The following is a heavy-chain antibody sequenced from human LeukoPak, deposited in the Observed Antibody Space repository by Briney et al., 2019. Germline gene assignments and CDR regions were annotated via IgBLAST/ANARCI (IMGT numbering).Heavy chain of an antibody. CDR3: ARAHTFGGVRAVDY. D-gene: IGHD3-16*01. Sequence: APVKVSCKASGYTFTSYYMHWVRQAPGQGLEWMGIINPSGGSTSYAQKFQGRVTMTRNTSISTAYMELSSLRSEDTAVYYCARAHTFGGVRAVDYWGQGTLVTVSS. J-gene: IGHJ4*02. V-gene: IGHV1-46*01. CDR2: INPSGGST. CDR1: GYTFTSYY.